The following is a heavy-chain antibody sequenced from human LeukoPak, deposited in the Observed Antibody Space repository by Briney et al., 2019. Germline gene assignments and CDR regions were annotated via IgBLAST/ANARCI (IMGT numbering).Heavy chain of an antibody. CDR2: IYTSGST. CDR1: GGSISSGSYY. J-gene: IGHJ4*02. CDR3: ARKSYSTGWWYFDY. V-gene: IGHV4-61*02. Sequence: SETLSLTCTVSGGSISSGSYYWSWIRQPAGKGLEWIRRIYTSGSTNYNPSLKSRVTISVGTSKNQFSLKLSSVTAADTAVYYCARKSYSTGWWYFDYWGQGTLVTVSS. D-gene: IGHD6-19*01.